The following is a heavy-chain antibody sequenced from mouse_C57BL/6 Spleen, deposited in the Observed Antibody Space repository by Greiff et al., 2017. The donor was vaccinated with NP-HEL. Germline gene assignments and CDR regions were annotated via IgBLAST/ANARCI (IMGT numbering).Heavy chain of an antibody. CDR1: VFSLTSYG. CDR2: IWSGGST. J-gene: IGHJ4*01. V-gene: IGHV2-2*01. CDR3: ARNWGYGSSFYAMDY. Sequence: QVQLQQSGPGLVQPSQSLSITCTVSVFSLTSYGVHWVRQSPGKGLEWLGVIWSGGSTDYNAAFISRLSLSKDNSKSQVFFKMNSLQADDTAIYYCARNWGYGSSFYAMDYWGQGTSVTVSS. D-gene: IGHD1-1*01.